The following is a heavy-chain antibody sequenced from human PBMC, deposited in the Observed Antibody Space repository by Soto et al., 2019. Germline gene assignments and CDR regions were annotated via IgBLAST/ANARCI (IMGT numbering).Heavy chain of an antibody. V-gene: IGHV3-48*02. CDR3: TTTNGHLNH. CDR2: ITGSSDRI. CDR1: GFTFSVYS. J-gene: IGHJ4*02. Sequence: EVHLVESGGGLVQPGGSLRLSCAASGFTFSVYSMNWVRQAPGKGLHWVSYITGSSDRILFADSVKVRFTVSRDNAKNSLYLQMNSLRDDDTGVYYCTTTNGHLNHWGQGTLVSVSS. D-gene: IGHD2-8*01.